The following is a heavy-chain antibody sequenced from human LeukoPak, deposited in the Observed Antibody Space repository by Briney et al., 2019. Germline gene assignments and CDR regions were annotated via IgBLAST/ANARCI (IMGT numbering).Heavy chain of an antibody. V-gene: IGHV4-59*01. J-gene: IGHJ4*02. D-gene: IGHD1-26*01. CDR3: ARGGSFDY. CDR2: IYYSGST. CDR1: GGSISNYY. Sequence: SETLSLTCTVSGGSISNYYWSWIRQPPGKGLEWIGYIYYSGSTNYNPSLKSRVTISVDTSKNQFSLKLSSVTAADTAVYYCARGGSFDYWGQGTLVTVSS.